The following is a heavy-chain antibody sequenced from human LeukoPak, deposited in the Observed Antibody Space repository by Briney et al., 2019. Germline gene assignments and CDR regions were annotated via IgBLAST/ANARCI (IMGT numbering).Heavy chain of an antibody. CDR3: ARRRAYGNWFDP. Sequence: SETLSLTCTVSGGSISSSSYYWGWIRQPPGKGLEWIGSIYHSGSTYYNPSLKSRVTISVDTSKNQFSLKLSSVTAADTAVYYCARRRAYGNWFDPWGQGTLVTVSS. CDR2: IYHSGST. V-gene: IGHV4-39*07. CDR1: GGSISSSSYY. D-gene: IGHD3-10*01. J-gene: IGHJ5*02.